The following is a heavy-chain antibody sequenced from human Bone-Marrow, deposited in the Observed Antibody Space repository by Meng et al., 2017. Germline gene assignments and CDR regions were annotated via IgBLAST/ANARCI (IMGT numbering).Heavy chain of an antibody. D-gene: IGHD2-15*01. Sequence: GQLQDAGPGLVKPSQTLSLTCTVSGGSISSGGYYWSWIRQHPGKGLEWIGYIYYSGSTYYNPSLKSLVTISVDTSKNQFSLKLSSVTAADTAVYYCARGRASCSSGGCSLGWFDPWGQGTLVTVSS. CDR2: IYYSGST. J-gene: IGHJ5*02. CDR3: ARGRASCSSGGCSLGWFDP. CDR1: GGSISSGGYY. V-gene: IGHV4-31*01.